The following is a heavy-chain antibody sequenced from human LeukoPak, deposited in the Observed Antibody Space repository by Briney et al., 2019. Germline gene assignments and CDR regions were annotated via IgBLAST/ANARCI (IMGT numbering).Heavy chain of an antibody. D-gene: IGHD3-10*01. CDR3: AREPYGSGYYFDY. CDR1: TFTFSDTW. CDR2: ISSSSSYI. V-gene: IGHV3-21*01. Sequence: GGSLRLSCAASTFTFSDTWMTWVRLVPGKGLEWVSSISSSSSYIYYADSVKGRFTISRDNAKNSLYLQMNSLRAEDTAVYYCAREPYGSGYYFDYWGQGTLVTVSS. J-gene: IGHJ4*02.